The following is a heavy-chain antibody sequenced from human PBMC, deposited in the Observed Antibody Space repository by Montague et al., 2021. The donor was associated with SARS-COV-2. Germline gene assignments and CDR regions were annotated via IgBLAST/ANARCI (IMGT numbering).Heavy chain of an antibody. D-gene: IGHD1-26*01. Sequence: SLRLSCAASGFTFSSYAMHWVRQAPGKGLEWVAIISYDGSNKYHADSVKGRFTISRDNSKNTLYLQMNSLRGEDTAVYYCAGDGGSYSDYWGQGTLVTVSS. J-gene: IGHJ4*02. CDR1: GFTFSSYA. CDR3: AGDGGSYSDY. V-gene: IGHV3-30*04. CDR2: ISYDGSNK.